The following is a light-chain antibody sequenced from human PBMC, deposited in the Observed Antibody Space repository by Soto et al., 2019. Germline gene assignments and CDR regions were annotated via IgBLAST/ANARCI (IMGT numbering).Light chain of an antibody. Sequence: QSALTQPRSVSGSPGQSVTISCTGTSTDVGGYNYVSWYQQHPGKVPKLMLYDVSKRPSGVPDRFSGSKSGNTASLTISGLQAEDEVVYYCCSYAGMDTLYVCGGGTKVTVL. V-gene: IGLV2-11*01. CDR1: STDVGGYNY. J-gene: IGLJ1*01. CDR3: CSYAGMDTLYV. CDR2: DVS.